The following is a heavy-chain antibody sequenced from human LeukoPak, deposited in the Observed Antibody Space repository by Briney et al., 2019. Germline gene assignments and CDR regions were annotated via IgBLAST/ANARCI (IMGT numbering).Heavy chain of an antibody. D-gene: IGHD6-19*01. J-gene: IGHJ4*02. CDR2: ISWNSGSI. CDR1: GFTFDDYA. Sequence: GRSLRLSCAASGFTFDDYAMHWVRQAPGKGLEWVSGISWNSGSIGYADSVKGRFTISRDNAKNSLYLQMDSLRAEDTALYYCAKAYSGWYGSTVDYWGQGTLVTVSS. V-gene: IGHV3-9*01. CDR3: AKAYSGWYGSTVDY.